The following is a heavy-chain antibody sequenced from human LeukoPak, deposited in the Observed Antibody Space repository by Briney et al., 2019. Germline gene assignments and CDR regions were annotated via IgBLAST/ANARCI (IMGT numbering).Heavy chain of an antibody. CDR2: LSFDGAHK. D-gene: IGHD3-16*01. V-gene: IGHV3-30*04. CDR3: VRARAGGLDY. J-gene: IGHJ4*02. Sequence: PGGSLRLSCAASGFTFRHYAVHWVRQAPGRGLEWVAVLSFDGAHKYYAESVKGRFTISRDNSNNTLFLQVDSLRIEDTALYYCVRARAGGLDYWGQGTLVTVSS. CDR1: GFTFRHYA.